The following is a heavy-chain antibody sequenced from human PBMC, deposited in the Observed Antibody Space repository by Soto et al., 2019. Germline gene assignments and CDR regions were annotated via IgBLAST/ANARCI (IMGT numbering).Heavy chain of an antibody. Sequence: GGSLRLSGTGSGFTFSNFGMAGVRQAPGKGLEWVSTVSGGGENTHYADFVEGRFTISRDNSKNAVFLQMSGLRAEDTAIYYCARDVGNAVSLFDYWGQGTLVTVSS. V-gene: IGHV3-23*01. J-gene: IGHJ4*02. D-gene: IGHD2-8*01. CDR2: VSGGGENT. CDR1: GFTFSNFG. CDR3: ARDVGNAVSLFDY.